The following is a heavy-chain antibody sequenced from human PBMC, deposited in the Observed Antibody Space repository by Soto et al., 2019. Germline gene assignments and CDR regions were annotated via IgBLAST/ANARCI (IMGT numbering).Heavy chain of an antibody. CDR3: AKGSTARLIRYSSGLYFDY. CDR2: ISGSGGST. Sequence: PGGSLRLSCAASGFTFSSYAMSWVRQAPGKGLEWVSAISGSGGSTYYADSVKGRFTISRDNSKNTLYLQMNSLRAEDTAVYYCAKGSTARLIRYSSGLYFDYWGQGALVTVSS. J-gene: IGHJ4*02. CDR1: GFTFSSYA. V-gene: IGHV3-23*01. D-gene: IGHD6-19*01.